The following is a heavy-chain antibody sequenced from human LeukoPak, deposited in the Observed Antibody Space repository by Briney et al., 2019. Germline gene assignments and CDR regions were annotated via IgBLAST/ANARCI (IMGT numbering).Heavy chain of an antibody. CDR1: DSSFRSHD. CDR2: ISGSGGST. D-gene: IGHD1-26*01. CDR3: AKHSGSYSQYAFDI. Sequence: TGGSLRLSCAASDSSFRSHDISWVRPTLEKGLEWVSSISGSGGSTYYADSVKGRFTISRDTSKNTLYLQMNSLRAEDTAVYYCAKHSGSYSQYAFDIWGQGTMVTVSS. V-gene: IGHV3-23*01. J-gene: IGHJ3*02.